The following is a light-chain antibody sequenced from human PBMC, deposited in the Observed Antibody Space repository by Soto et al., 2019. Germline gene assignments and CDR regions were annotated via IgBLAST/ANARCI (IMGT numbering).Light chain of an antibody. CDR3: QHCRTS. J-gene: IGKJ4*01. CDR2: GAS. CDR1: QSVSSSY. Sequence: EIVLTQSQGTLSLSPGERATLSCRASQSVSSSYLAWYQQKPGQAPRQLIYGASSRATGIPDRFSGSGSGTYFNLTITRLDPEDFAVYYCQHCRTSFGGETRVEIK. V-gene: IGKV3-20*01.